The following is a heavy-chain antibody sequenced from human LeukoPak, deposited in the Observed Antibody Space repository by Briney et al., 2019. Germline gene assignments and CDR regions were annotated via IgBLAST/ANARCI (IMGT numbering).Heavy chain of an antibody. CDR2: IKQDGSEK. V-gene: IGHV3-7*01. J-gene: IGHJ3*02. D-gene: IGHD2-2*01. CDR3: ARGGYCRSSDCYADAFDI. CDR1: GFTFSNYW. Sequence: PGGSLRLSCTASGFTFSNYWMSWLRQASGKGREWVANIKQDGSEKYYVDSVKGRFTISRDNAMNSLYLQMNSLNAEDTAVYYCARGGYCRSSDCYADAFDIWGQGTMVTVSS.